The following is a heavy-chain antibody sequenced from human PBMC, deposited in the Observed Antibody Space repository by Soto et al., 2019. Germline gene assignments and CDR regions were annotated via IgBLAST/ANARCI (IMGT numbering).Heavy chain of an antibody. Sequence: SVKVSCKASGGTFSSYAISWVRQAPGQGLEWMGGIIPIFGTANYAQKFQGRVTITADESTSTAYMELSSLRSEDTAVYYCARSVGIVTKWFDPWGQGTLVTVSS. CDR2: IIPIFGTA. CDR3: ARSVGIVTKWFDP. D-gene: IGHD1-26*01. J-gene: IGHJ5*02. CDR1: GGTFSSYA. V-gene: IGHV1-69*13.